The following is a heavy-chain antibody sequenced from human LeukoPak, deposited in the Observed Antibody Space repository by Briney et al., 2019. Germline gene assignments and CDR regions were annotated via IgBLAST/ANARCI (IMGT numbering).Heavy chain of an antibody. V-gene: IGHV3-9*01. D-gene: IGHD3-22*01. Sequence: GGSLRLSCAASGFTFDDYAMHWVRQAPGKGLEWVSGISWNSGSIGYADSVKGRFTISRDNAKNSLYLQMNSLRAEDTALYYCAKVIRGGERSHYYDSSGYYGGGFDYWGQGTLVPVSS. CDR2: ISWNSGSI. CDR1: GFTFDDYA. J-gene: IGHJ4*02. CDR3: AKVIRGGERSHYYDSSGYYGGGFDY.